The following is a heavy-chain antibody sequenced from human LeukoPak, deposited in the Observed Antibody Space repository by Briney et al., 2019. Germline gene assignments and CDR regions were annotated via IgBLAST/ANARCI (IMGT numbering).Heavy chain of an antibody. V-gene: IGHV5-51*01. CDR3: ARFPAATGSLYYYYYMDV. D-gene: IGHD2-2*01. CDR2: IYPGDSDT. Sequence: GESLKISCKGSGYSFTNYWIGRVRQMPGKGLEWMGIIYPGDSDTRYRPSFEGPVTISADKSISTAYLQWSSLKASDTAMYYCARFPAATGSLYYYYYMDVWGKGTTVTVSS. CDR1: GYSFTNYW. J-gene: IGHJ6*03.